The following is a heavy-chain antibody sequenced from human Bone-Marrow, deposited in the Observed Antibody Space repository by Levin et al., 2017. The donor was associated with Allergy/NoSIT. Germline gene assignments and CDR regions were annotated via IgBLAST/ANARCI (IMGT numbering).Heavy chain of an antibody. V-gene: IGHV3-74*01. J-gene: IGHJ6*02. CDR1: GFTFSSYW. CDR2: INSDGSST. Sequence: GGSLRLSCAASGFTFSSYWMHWVRQAPGKGLVWVSRINSDGSSTSYADSVKGRFTISRDNAKNTLYLQMNSLRAEDTAVYYCARDEGYSYGYFHNGMDVWGQGTTVTVSS. D-gene: IGHD5-18*01. CDR3: ARDEGYSYGYFHNGMDV.